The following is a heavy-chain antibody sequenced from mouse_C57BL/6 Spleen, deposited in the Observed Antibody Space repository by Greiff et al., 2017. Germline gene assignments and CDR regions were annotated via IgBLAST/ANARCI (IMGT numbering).Heavy chain of an antibody. D-gene: IGHD1-1*01. Sequence: QVQLQQSGADLARPGASVKMSCTASGYTFTSYTMHWVKQRPGQGLEWIGYINPSSGYTKYNQKFKDKATLTADKSSSTAYMQLSSLTSEDSAVYYCARYGSSFYFDYWGQGTTLTVSS. CDR3: ARYGSSFYFDY. V-gene: IGHV1-4*01. CDR1: GYTFTSYT. J-gene: IGHJ2*01. CDR2: INPSSGYT.